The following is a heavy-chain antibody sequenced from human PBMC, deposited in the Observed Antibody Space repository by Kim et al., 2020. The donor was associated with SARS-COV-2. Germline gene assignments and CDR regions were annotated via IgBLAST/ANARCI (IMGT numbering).Heavy chain of an antibody. CDR2: INHAGGT. V-gene: IGHV4-34*01. D-gene: IGHD4-17*01. CDR3: SRGPLRWFHL. J-gene: IGHJ2*01. CDR1: GGTFSGYY. Sequence: SETLSLTCNVNGGTFSGYYWNWIRQPPGKGLEWIGEINHAGGTNYNPSLKSRVTMSVDTSKIQFSLHVTSVTAADTAGYYLSRGPLRWFHLCGRGTLFTV.